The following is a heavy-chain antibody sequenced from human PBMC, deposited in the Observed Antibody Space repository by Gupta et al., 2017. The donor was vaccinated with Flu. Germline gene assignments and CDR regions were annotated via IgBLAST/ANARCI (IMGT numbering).Heavy chain of an antibody. CDR1: GPPFLGYG. Sequence: QVQLVESGGGVVQPGSSLTLSCAASGPPFLGYGMHWFRQAPGKGLEWVAVIWYDGSYEYYADSVKGRFSISRDNSKNTLYLQMNSLRADDTDLYYCARDPHGTLSTPDLWGQGTHVTVSS. J-gene: IGHJ4*01. D-gene: IGHD1-7*01. V-gene: IGHV3-33*08. CDR3: ARDPHGTLSTPDL. CDR2: IWYDGSYE.